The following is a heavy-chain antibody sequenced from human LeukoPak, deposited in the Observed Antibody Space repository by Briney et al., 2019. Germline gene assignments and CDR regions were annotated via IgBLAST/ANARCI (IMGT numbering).Heavy chain of an antibody. Sequence: PGGCLRPSCAASGFTFSSYAMRWVRQDPGKGLEWVSAISGSGGSTYYADSVKGRFTISRDNSKNTLYQQMNSLRAEGTAVYYCAKAGGDIVVVLADYWRQGTLDTVSS. D-gene: IGHD2-2*01. CDR2: ISGSGGST. CDR1: GFTFSSYA. V-gene: IGHV3-23*01. CDR3: AKAGGDIVVVLADY. J-gene: IGHJ4*02.